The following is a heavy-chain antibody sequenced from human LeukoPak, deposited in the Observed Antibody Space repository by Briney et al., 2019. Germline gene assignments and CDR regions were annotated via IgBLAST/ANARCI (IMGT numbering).Heavy chain of an antibody. V-gene: IGHV3-48*03. CDR1: GFTFSSYE. CDR3: ARGVWGSYRLFDY. D-gene: IGHD3-16*02. Sequence: GGSLRLSCAASGFTFSSYEMNWVRQAPGKGLEWVSYISVSGSTIYYADSVKGRFTISRDNAKNSLYLQMNSLRAEDTVVYYCARGVWGSYRLFDYWGQGTLVTVSS. CDR2: ISVSGSTI. J-gene: IGHJ4*02.